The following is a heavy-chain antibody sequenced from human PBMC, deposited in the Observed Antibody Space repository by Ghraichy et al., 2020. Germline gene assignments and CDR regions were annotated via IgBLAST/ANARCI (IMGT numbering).Heavy chain of an antibody. CDR3: ASRIVTKPDVYGMDV. V-gene: IGHV1-69*10. CDR2: IIPIFTIA. J-gene: IGHJ6*02. Sequence: SVKVSCKAFGGTFSSYAITWVRQAPGQGLEWVGGIIPIFTIAKFAQKFQGRVTITADKSTSTAYMELSSLRSEDTAVYYCASRIVTKPDVYGMDVWGQGTTVTVSS. D-gene: IGHD1-14*01. CDR1: GGTFSSYA.